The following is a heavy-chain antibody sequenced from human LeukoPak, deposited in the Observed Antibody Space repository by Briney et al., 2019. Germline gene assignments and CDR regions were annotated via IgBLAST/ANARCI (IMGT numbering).Heavy chain of an antibody. Sequence: PGGSLRLSCAASGFTFSSYSMNWVRQAPGKGLEWVSSISSSSSYIYYADSVKGRFTISRDNAKNSLYLQMNSLRAEDTAVYYCAKDIAAAGKTIDYWGQGTLVTVSS. CDR2: ISSSSSYI. CDR1: GFTFSSYS. D-gene: IGHD6-13*01. J-gene: IGHJ4*02. CDR3: AKDIAAAGKTIDY. V-gene: IGHV3-21*01.